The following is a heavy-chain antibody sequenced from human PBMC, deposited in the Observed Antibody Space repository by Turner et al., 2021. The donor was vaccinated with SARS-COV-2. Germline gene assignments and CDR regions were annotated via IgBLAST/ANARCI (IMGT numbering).Heavy chain of an antibody. D-gene: IGHD1-26*01. Sequence: DSVKGRFTISRDNSKSTLYLQMNSVRAEDTALYFCAKSSSGTYYIDDWGQGSLVTVSP. J-gene: IGHJ4*02. CDR3: AKSSSGTYYIDD. V-gene: IGHV3-23*01.